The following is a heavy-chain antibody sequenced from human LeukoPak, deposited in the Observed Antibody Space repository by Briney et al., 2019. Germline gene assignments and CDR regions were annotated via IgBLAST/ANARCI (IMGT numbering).Heavy chain of an antibody. CDR3: ARDRGVTTRPRGYFDQ. J-gene: IGHJ4*02. CDR1: GFTFSSYD. D-gene: IGHD1-1*01. Sequence: GGSLRLSCAASGFTFSSYDMHWVRQATGKGLEWVSAIGTAGDPYYPGSVKGRFTISRDNAKNSLYLQMNSLRDEDTAVYHCARDRGVTTRPRGYFDQWGQGTLVTVSS. CDR2: IGTAGDP. V-gene: IGHV3-13*05.